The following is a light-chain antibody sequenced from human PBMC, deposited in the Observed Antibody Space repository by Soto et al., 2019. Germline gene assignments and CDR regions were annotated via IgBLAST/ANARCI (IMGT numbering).Light chain of an antibody. CDR3: MQALQTRTA. J-gene: IGKJ2*01. CDR2: LGS. CDR1: QSLLHSNGYDY. Sequence: DIVMTQSPLSLPVTPGEPASISCRSSQSLLHSNGYDYLDWYLQKPGQSPQLLIYLGSNRASGLPDRFSGSESGTDFTLKISRVEAEDVGVYYCMQALQTRTAFGQGTKLEIK. V-gene: IGKV2-28*01.